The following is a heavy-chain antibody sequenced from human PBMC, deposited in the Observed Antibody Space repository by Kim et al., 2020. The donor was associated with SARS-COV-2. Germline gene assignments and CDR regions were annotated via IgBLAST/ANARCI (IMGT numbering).Heavy chain of an antibody. CDR1: GGSISSGGYY. D-gene: IGHD3-9*01. Sequence: SETLSLTCTVSGGSISSGGYYWSWIRQHPGKGLEWIGYIYYSGSTYYNPSLKSRVTISVDTSKNQFSLKLSPVTAADTAVYYCARSPYYDILTGYYEPQIYYSYGMDGWGQGTTVTVAS. J-gene: IGHJ6*02. CDR3: ARSPYYDILTGYYEPQIYYSYGMDG. CDR2: IYYSGST. V-gene: IGHV4-31*03.